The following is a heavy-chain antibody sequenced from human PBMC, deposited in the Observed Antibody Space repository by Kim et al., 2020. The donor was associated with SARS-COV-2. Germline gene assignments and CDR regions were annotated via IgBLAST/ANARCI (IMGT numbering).Heavy chain of an antibody. CDR2: INSDGSST. CDR1: GFTFSSYW. J-gene: IGHJ4*02. Sequence: GGSLRLSCAASGFTFSSYWMHWVRQAPGKGLVCVSRINSDGSSTNYADSVKGRFTISRDNAKNTLYLQMNSLRAEDTAVYYCARPGRAGAVAASFDYWGQGTLVTVSS. D-gene: IGHD6-19*01. CDR3: ARPGRAGAVAASFDY. V-gene: IGHV3-74*01.